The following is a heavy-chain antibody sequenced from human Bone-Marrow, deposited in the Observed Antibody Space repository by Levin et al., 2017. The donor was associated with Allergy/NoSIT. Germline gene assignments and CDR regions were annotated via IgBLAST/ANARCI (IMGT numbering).Heavy chain of an antibody. CDR2: ISGSGNTT. CDR1: GFAFSSYA. D-gene: IGHD5-18*01. J-gene: IGHJ4*02. CDR3: LRPPRLQPPDMNDY. Sequence: GESLKISCEASGFAFSSYAMGWVRQAPGKGLQWVSSISGSGNTTFYAEPVKGRFTIYRDNSKHTLYLQLNNLRVEDTGVYFCLRPPRLQPPDMNDYWGQGIMVTVSS. V-gene: IGHV3-23*01.